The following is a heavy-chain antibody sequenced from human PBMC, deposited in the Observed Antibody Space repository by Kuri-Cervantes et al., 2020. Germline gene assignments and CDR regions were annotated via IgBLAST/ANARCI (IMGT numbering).Heavy chain of an antibody. J-gene: IGHJ6*02. CDR1: GFTFSSYG. D-gene: IGHD6-13*01. CDR2: IWYDGSNT. Sequence: GGSLRLSCAASGFTFSSYGMHWVRQAPGKGLEWVAVIWYDGSNTYYADSVKGRFTISRDNSKNTLYLQMNSLRAEDTAVYYCAKLGSSSSSWYYYYGMAVWGPGNTVNVSS. CDR3: AKLGSSSSSWYYYYGMAV. V-gene: IGHV3-30*02.